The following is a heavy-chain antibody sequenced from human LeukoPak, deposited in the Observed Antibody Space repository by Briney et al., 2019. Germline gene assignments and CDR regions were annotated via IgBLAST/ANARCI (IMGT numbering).Heavy chain of an antibody. CDR2: FYYSGST. V-gene: IGHV4-39*01. Sequence: SETLSLTCTVSGGSISSRPYCWGWIRQPPGKGLEWLGSFYYSGSTYYKPSLKSRLTISVDTSKNQISMRLTSVTVADTAVYYCARLVVSNWYHEVLLGRDYWGQGTQVIVSP. D-gene: IGHD6-13*01. CDR3: ARLVVSNWYHEVLLGRDY. CDR1: GGSISSRPYC. J-gene: IGHJ4*02.